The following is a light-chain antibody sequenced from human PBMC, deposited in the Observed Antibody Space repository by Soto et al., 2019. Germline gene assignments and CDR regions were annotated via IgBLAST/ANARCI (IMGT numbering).Light chain of an antibody. V-gene: IGKV1-5*01. CDR3: QQYNSYSWT. CDR2: AAS. Sequence: DIQMTQSPSTLSASVGDRVTITCRASQTISYWLAWYQQKPGKAPKLLIYAASTLHRGVPSRFSGGGSGTEFTLTISSLQPDVIATYSCQQYNSYSWTFGQGTKVDIK. CDR1: QTISYW. J-gene: IGKJ1*01.